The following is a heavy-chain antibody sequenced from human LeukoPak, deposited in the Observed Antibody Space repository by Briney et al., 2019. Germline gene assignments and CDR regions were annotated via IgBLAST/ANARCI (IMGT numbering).Heavy chain of an antibody. V-gene: IGHV4-39*07. CDR1: GASISSYY. CDR3: ARGGIAARPGPFDY. CDR2: IYYSGST. D-gene: IGHD6-6*01. Sequence: SETLSLTCTVSGASISSYYWGWIRQPPGKGLEWIGSIYYSGSTYYNPSLKSRVTISVDTSKNQFSLKLSSVTAADTAVYYCARGGIAARPGPFDYWGQGTLVTVSS. J-gene: IGHJ4*02.